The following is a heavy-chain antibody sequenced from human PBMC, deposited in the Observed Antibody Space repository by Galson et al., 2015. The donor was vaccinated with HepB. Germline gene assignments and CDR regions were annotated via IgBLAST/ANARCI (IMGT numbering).Heavy chain of an antibody. Sequence: SVKVSCKASGYTFTDHYIHWVRQAPGQGLEWMGWLNPDSGDTNYVQNFQGWVTMTRDTSITTAYLELTRLTSDDTAVYYCARALKPHSGCRYGHLKTNPHGMDVWGQGTTVIVSS. CDR1: GYTFTDHY. CDR2: LNPDSGDT. V-gene: IGHV1-2*04. J-gene: IGHJ6*02. D-gene: IGHD3-22*01. CDR3: ARALKPHSGCRYGHLKTNPHGMDV.